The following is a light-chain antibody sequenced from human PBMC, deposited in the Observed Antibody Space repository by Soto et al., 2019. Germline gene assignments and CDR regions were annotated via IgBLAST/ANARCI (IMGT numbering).Light chain of an antibody. V-gene: IGKV3-15*01. Sequence: EIVMTQSPATLSVSPGESATLSCRASQSIGSNLAWYQQKPGQAPRLLIYGASTRASGIPVAFSGSGSGTECTLTISRLQSEHLALYYCQQYYDWPQTFGPGTRVDIK. CDR1: QSIGSN. CDR3: QQYYDWPQT. CDR2: GAS. J-gene: IGKJ3*01.